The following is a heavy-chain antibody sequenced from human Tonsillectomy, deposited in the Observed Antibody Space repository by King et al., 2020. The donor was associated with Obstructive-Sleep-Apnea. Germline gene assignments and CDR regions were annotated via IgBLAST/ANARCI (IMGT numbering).Heavy chain of an antibody. Sequence: LQLQESGPGLVKPSETLSLTCTVSGGSISSSSYYWGWIRQPPGKGLEWIGSIYYSGSTNYNPSLNSRVTISIDTSKNQFSLKLSSVTAADTAVYYCARVPYITGWSGWFDPWGQGTLVTVSS. V-gene: IGHV4-39*07. J-gene: IGHJ5*02. CDR2: IYYSGST. CDR3: ARVPYITGWSGWFDP. D-gene: IGHD6-19*01. CDR1: GGSISSSSYY.